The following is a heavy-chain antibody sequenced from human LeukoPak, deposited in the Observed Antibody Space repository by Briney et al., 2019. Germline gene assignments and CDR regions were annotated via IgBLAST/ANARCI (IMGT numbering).Heavy chain of an antibody. CDR3: ARVGGGYYEHAFDI. CDR2: IYHSGST. V-gene: IGHV4-61*08. Sequence: SETLSLTCTVSGGSISSGGYYWSWIRQPPGKGLEWIGYIYHSGSTYYNPSLKSRVTISVDTSKNQFSLKLSSVTAADTAVYYCARVGGGYYEHAFDIWGQGTMVTVSS. J-gene: IGHJ3*02. CDR1: GGSISSGGYY. D-gene: IGHD3-22*01.